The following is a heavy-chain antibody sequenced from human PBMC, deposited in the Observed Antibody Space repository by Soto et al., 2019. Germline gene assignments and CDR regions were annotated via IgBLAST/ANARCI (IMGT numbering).Heavy chain of an antibody. CDR1: GGSISTYY. CDR2: IYRTGST. CDR3: ARQIGDDPFDI. J-gene: IGHJ3*02. D-gene: IGHD3-3*01. V-gene: IGHV4-59*01. Sequence: LSLTCTVSGGSISTYYWNWIRQSPGKGLEWIGYIYRTGSTHYNPSLNSRAAISLDSSRDRFSLQLKAVTAADTAVYFCARQIGDDPFDIWGRGTMVTVSS.